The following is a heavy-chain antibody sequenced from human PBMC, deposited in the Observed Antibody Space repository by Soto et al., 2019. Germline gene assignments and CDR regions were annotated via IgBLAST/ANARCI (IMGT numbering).Heavy chain of an antibody. CDR2: IYYSGSP. V-gene: IGHV4-31*03. CDR1: GGSISSGGYY. J-gene: IGHJ4*02. CDR3: ARTRRGNSGNYYLYIFDY. D-gene: IGHD3-10*01. Sequence: PSETLSLTCTVSGGSISSGGYYWSWIRQHPGKGLEWIGYIYYSGSPYYNPSLKSRVTMPVDTSKNQFSLKLSSVTAADTAVYYCARTRRGNSGNYYLYIFDYWGQGSPVTVSS.